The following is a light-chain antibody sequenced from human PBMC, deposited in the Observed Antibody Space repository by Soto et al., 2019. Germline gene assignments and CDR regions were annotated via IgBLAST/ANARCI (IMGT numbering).Light chain of an antibody. CDR1: QSISNW. V-gene: IGKV1-5*03. CDR2: KAS. J-gene: IGKJ1*01. CDR3: QQYSYYST. Sequence: DIHMTQSPSTLSASLGDRVTITFRASQSISNWLAWYQQKPGEAPNLLIYKASTLESGVPSRFSGSGYGTEFALTISSLQPEDFATYYCQQYSYYSTFGQGTKVDI.